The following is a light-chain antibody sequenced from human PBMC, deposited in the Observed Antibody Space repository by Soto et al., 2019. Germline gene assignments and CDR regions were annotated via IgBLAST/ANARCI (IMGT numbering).Light chain of an antibody. CDR2: AAS. J-gene: IGKJ1*01. Sequence: EIVLTQSPDTLSLSPGERATLSCRASQSVSTNSLAWYQQKPGQAPRPLIYAASSRATGTPDRFSGSGSGTEFTLTIGSLQSEDFAVYHCQQYDNWPRGTFGQGTKVDIK. CDR3: QQYDNWPRGT. V-gene: IGKV3-20*01. CDR1: QSVSTNS.